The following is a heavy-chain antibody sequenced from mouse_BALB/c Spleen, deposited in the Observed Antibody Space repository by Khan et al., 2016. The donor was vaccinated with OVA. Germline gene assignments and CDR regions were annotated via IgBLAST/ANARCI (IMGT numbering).Heavy chain of an antibody. Sequence: QVQLKQSGPGLVQPSQSLSITCTVSGFSLSNYSVHWVRQSPGKGLEWLGVIWSAGSTDYNAVFISRLTISKDHSRSQVFFKMNSLQPNDTAIYYCARRGYDYGRGALFAYWGQGTLVTVSA. D-gene: IGHD2-4*01. CDR3: ARRGYDYGRGALFAY. J-gene: IGHJ3*01. CDR2: IWSAGST. V-gene: IGHV2-2*02. CDR1: GFSLSNYS.